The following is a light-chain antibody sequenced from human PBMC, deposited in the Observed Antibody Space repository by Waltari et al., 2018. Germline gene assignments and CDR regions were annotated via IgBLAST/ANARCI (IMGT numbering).Light chain of an antibody. CDR1: SSNLGAGYD. V-gene: IGLV1-40*01. J-gene: IGLJ2*01. CDR2: GNN. CDR3: QSYDTDVSGSSVV. Sequence: QSVLTQPPSVSGAPGQRVTISCTGNSSNLGAGYDVHWYQHLPGKAPKLLIYGNNNRPAGVPDLFSGSKSGTSASLAITGLRAEDEADYYCQSYDTDVSGSSVVFGGGTKLTVL.